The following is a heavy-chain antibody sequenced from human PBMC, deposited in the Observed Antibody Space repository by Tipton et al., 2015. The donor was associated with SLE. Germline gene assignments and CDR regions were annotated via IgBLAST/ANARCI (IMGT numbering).Heavy chain of an antibody. V-gene: IGHV4-39*01. D-gene: IGHD6-13*01. CDR2: IYYSGST. Sequence: TLSLTCTVSGGSISSSSYYCGWLRQPPGKGLEWIGSIYYSGSTYYNPSLKSRVTISVDTSKNQFSLKLSSVTAADTAVYYCVRHQQLGAFDIWGQGTMVTVSS. CDR3: VRHQQLGAFDI. CDR1: GGSISSSSYY. J-gene: IGHJ3*02.